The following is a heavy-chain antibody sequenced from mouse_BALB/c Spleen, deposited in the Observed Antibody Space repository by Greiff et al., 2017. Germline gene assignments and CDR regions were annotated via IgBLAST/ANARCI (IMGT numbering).Heavy chain of an antibody. D-gene: IGHD1-1*01. Sequence: EVQGVESGGGLVQPGGSRKLSCAASGFTFSSFGMHWVRQAPEKGLEWVAYISSGSSTIYYADTVKGRFTISRDNPKNTLFLQMTSLRSEDTAMYYCARSAVVPYYAMDYWGQGTSVTVSS. CDR1: GFTFSSFG. CDR2: ISSGSSTI. J-gene: IGHJ4*01. V-gene: IGHV5-17*02. CDR3: ARSAVVPYYAMDY.